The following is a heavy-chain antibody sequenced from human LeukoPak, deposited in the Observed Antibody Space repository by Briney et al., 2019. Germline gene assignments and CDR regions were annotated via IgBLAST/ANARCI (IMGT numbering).Heavy chain of an antibody. CDR2: IIPILGIA. V-gene: IGHV1-69*10. J-gene: IGHJ4*02. D-gene: IGHD5-18*01. CDR1: GGTFSSYA. CDR3: ARMIVGTAMVTPYYFDY. Sequence: ASVKVSCKASGGTFSSYAISWVRQAPGQGLEWMGGIIPILGIANYAQKFQGRVTITADKSTSTAYMELSSLRSEDTAVYYCARMIVGTAMVTPYYFDYWGQGTLVTVSS.